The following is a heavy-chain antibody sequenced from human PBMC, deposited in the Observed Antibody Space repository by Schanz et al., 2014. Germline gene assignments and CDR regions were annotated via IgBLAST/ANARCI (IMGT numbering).Heavy chain of an antibody. J-gene: IGHJ4*02. V-gene: IGHV3-21*01. D-gene: IGHD6-6*01. CDR3: VRVSFADPRVYRGMDRDIDY. CDR2: ISTSGTYM. Sequence: EVQLVQSGGGLVQPGGSLRLSCVASGFAFSSFAMTWVRQAPGRGLEWVSSISTSGTYMYIADSLKGRLTISRDDAKKTMYLQMNNLRAEVTAVYYCVRVSFADPRVYRGMDRDIDYWGQGTLVTVSS. CDR1: GFAFSSFA.